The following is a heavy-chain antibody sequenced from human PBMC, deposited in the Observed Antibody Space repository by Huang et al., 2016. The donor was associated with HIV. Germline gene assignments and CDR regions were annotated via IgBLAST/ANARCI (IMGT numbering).Heavy chain of an antibody. CDR1: TFTFGAYW. CDR3: ATKTAGMDI. Sequence: VESGGRSVQPGGSIKLSCVGSTFTFGAYWMSWVRQPPGKGLECVANIKQDESEKYYVDSVKGRFNISRDNARKVLFLEMDNLRVEDTAMYFCATKTAGMDIWGQGTTVTVSS. J-gene: IGHJ6*02. D-gene: IGHD1-7*01. CDR2: IKQDESEK. V-gene: IGHV3-7*01.